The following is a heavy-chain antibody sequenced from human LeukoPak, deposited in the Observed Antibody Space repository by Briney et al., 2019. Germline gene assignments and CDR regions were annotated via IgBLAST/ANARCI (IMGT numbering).Heavy chain of an antibody. CDR3: ARALCSGGSCYSAPFDY. Sequence: SETLSLTCTVSGGSISSYYWSWIRQPPGKGLEWIGYNYYSGSTNYNPSLKSRVTISVDTSKNQFSLKLSSVTAADTAVYYCARALCSGGSCYSAPFDYWGQRTLVTVSS. J-gene: IGHJ4*02. D-gene: IGHD2-15*01. CDR1: GGSISSYY. V-gene: IGHV4-59*01. CDR2: NYYSGST.